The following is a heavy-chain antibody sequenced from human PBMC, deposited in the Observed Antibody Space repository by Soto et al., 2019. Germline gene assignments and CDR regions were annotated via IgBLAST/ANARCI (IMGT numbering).Heavy chain of an antibody. CDR3: AREHRYDYGAYGWFDP. CDR1: GGSITSGGYY. D-gene: IGHD4-17*01. V-gene: IGHV4-31*03. CDR2: IYYSGST. Sequence: QVQLQESGPGLVKPSQTLSLTCTVSGGSITSGGYYWSWIRQHPGKGLEWIGYIYYSGSTDYNPSLKSRLIISVYTSKNQFSRKLSSVTAADTAVYYCAREHRYDYGAYGWFDPWGQGTLVTVSS. J-gene: IGHJ5*02.